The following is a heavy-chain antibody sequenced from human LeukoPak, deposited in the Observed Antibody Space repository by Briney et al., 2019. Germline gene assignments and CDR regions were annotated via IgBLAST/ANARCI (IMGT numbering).Heavy chain of an antibody. CDR2: INHSGST. CDR1: GGSFSGYY. CDR3: ARDINWMAFDI. J-gene: IGHJ3*02. D-gene: IGHD2-2*03. V-gene: IGHV4-34*01. Sequence: PSETLSLTCAVYGGSFSGYYWSWIRQPPGKGLEWIGEINHSGSTNYNPSLKSRVTISVDTSKNQFSLKLSSVTAADTAVYYCARDINWMAFDIWGQGTMVTVSS.